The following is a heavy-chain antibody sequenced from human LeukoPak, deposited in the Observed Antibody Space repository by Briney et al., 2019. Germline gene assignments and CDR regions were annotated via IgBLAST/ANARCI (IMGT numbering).Heavy chain of an antibody. J-gene: IGHJ6*03. CDR3: AKAPYGSGSHGYMDV. CDR1: GFTFDDYG. CDR2: ISYDENNR. Sequence: PGGSLRLSCAASGFTFDDYGMSWVRQAPGKGLEWVAVISYDENNRYYADSVRGRFTISRDNSKNTLYLQMNSLRAEDTAVYYCAKAPYGSGSHGYMDVWGKGTTVTVSS. V-gene: IGHV3-30*18. D-gene: IGHD3-10*01.